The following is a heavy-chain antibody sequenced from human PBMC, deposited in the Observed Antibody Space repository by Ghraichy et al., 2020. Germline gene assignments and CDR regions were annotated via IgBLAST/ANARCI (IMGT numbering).Heavy chain of an antibody. CDR2: IWYDGSNK. V-gene: IGHV3-33*06. J-gene: IGHJ4*02. D-gene: IGHD4-17*01. CDR1: GFTFSSYG. CDR3: AKDWDYGDYVGGVDFDY. Sequence: GGSLRLSCAASGFTFSSYGMHWVRQAPGKGLEWVAVIWYDGSNKYYADSVKGRFTISRDNSKNTLYLQMNSLRAEDTAVYYCAKDWDYGDYVGGVDFDYWGQGTLVTVSS.